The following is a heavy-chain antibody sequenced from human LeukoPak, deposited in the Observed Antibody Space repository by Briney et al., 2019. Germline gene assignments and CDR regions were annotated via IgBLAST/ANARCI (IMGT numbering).Heavy chain of an antibody. D-gene: IGHD1-26*01. J-gene: IGHJ4*02. Sequence: KPSETLSLTCTVSGGSISSGDYYWSWIRQPPGKGLEWIGYIYYSGSTYYNPSLKSRVTISVDTSKNQFSLKLSSVTAADTAMYYCAREGRRVGARYWGQGTLVTVSS. CDR1: GGSISSGDYY. V-gene: IGHV4-30-4*01. CDR3: AREGRRVGARY. CDR2: IYYSGST.